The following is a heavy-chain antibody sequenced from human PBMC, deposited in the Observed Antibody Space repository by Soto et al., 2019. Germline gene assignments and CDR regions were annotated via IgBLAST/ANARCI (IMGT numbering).Heavy chain of an antibody. D-gene: IGHD3-22*01. J-gene: IGHJ3*02. V-gene: IGHV4-39*07. CDR2: INHSGST. Sequence: SETLSLTCTVSGGSISSSSYFWSWIRQPPGKGLEWIGEINHSGSTNYNPSLKSRVTISVDTSKNQFSLKLSSVTAADTAVYYCASGDSGYYLHDAFDIWGQGTMVTVSS. CDR1: GGSISSSSYF. CDR3: ASGDSGYYLHDAFDI.